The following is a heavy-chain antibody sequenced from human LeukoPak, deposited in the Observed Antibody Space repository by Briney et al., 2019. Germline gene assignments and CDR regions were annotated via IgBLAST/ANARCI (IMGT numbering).Heavy chain of an antibody. V-gene: IGHV4-61*02. CDR2: IYTSGST. CDR3: ASNSPLEYYYYGMDV. D-gene: IGHD1-1*01. J-gene: IGHJ6*02. Sequence: SETLSLTCTVSGGSISSGSYYWSWIRQPAGKGLEWIGRIYTSGSTNYNPSLKSRVTISVDTSKNQFSLKLSSVTAADTAVYYCASNSPLEYYYYGMDVWGQGTTVTVSS. CDR1: GGSISSGSYY.